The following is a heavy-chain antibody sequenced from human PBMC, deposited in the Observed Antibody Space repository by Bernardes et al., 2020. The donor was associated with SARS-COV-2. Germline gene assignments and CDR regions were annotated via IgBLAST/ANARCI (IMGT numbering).Heavy chain of an antibody. V-gene: IGHV1-8*01. CDR3: TRGRPASFDY. CDR2: MNPNSGNR. J-gene: IGHJ4*02. CDR1: GYTFTSYD. Sequence: ASVKVSCKASGYTFTSYDIHWVRQATGQGLEWMGWMNPNSGNRGYAQKFQGRVTMTRSTSISTAYMELSSLRSEDTAVYYCTRGRPASFDYWGQGTLVTVSS.